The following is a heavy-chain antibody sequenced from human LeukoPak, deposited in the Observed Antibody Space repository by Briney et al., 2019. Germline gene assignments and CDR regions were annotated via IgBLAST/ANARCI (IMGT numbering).Heavy chain of an antibody. CDR3: ANYGDYQYFDY. V-gene: IGHV3-30*18. CDR1: GFAVTANY. J-gene: IGHJ4*02. Sequence: GGSLRLSCAASGFAVTANYMNWVRQAPGEGLEWVAVISYDATNKYYADSVKGRFTISRDNSKNTLYLQMNSLKTDDTAVYYCANYGDYQYFDYWGQGTPVTVSS. D-gene: IGHD4-17*01. CDR2: ISYDATNK.